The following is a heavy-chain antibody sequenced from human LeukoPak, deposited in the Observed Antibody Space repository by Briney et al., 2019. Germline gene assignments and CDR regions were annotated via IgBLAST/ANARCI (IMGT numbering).Heavy chain of an antibody. J-gene: IGHJ4*02. V-gene: IGHV4-34*01. D-gene: IGHD1-26*01. CDR1: GVSFSGYY. CDR3: ARGGWSGSYFDY. CDR2: INHSGST. Sequence: SETLSLTCAAYGVSFSGYYWSWIRQPPGKGLEWIGEINHSGSTNYNPSLKSRVTISVDTSKNQFSLKLSSVTAADTAVYYCARGGWSGSYFDYWGQGTLVTVSS.